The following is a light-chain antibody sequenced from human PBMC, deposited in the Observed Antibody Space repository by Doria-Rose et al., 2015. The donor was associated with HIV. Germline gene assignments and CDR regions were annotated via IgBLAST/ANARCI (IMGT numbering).Light chain of an antibody. Sequence: QSVVTQPPSVSGAPGQRVAISCTGSSSNIGAGFDVNWYQQFPGTAPKLLIHGNTNRPSGFPDRFSGSKSGTSASLATSGLRAEDEADYYCQSYDSRLSVYVFGTGTKVTVL. CDR2: GNT. J-gene: IGLJ1*01. CDR1: SSNIGAGFD. V-gene: IGLV1-40*02. CDR3: QSYDSRLSVYV.